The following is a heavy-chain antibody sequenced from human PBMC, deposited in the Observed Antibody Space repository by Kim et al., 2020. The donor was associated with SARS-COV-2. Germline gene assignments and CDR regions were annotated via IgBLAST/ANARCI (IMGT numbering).Heavy chain of an antibody. J-gene: IGHJ4*02. V-gene: IGHV3-64*03. CDR2: IGSNGGST. D-gene: IGHD6-19*01. CDR3: VKEWRSGWYGFDY. CDR1: GFTFSTYA. Sequence: GGSLRLSCSVSGFTFSTYAMHWVRQAPGKGLEYVSGIGSNGGSTYYADSVKGRFTISRDNSKNTLYLQMSGLRVEDTAVYYCVKEWRSGWYGFDYWGRESWSPSPQ.